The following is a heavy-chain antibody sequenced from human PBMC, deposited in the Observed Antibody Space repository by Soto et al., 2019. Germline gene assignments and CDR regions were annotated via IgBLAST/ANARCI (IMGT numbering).Heavy chain of an antibody. CDR1: GYTFTRYT. CDR2: INPDNGNT. V-gene: IGHV1-3*01. J-gene: IGHJ5*02. D-gene: IGHD2-15*01. Sequence: ASVKVSCKASGYTFTRYTMNWVLQAPGQRLEWMGWINPDNGNTKSSQKFQDRVIITRDTSASTAYMDLSSLRSEDTAVYYCARGIATGQLDPWGQGTLVTVSS. CDR3: ARGIATGQLDP.